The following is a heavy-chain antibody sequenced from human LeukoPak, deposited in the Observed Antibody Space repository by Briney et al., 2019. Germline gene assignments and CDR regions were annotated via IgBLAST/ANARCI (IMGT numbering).Heavy chain of an antibody. CDR3: ARLTTVISSGAFDI. Sequence: SETLSLTCTVSGGSISSGDYYWSWIRQPPGKGLEWIGYIYYSGSTYDNPSLKSRVTISVDTSKNQFSLKLSSVTAADTAVYYCARLTTVISSGAFDIWGQGTTVTVSS. CDR1: GGSISSGDYY. J-gene: IGHJ3*02. V-gene: IGHV4-30-4*01. D-gene: IGHD4-17*01. CDR2: IYYSGST.